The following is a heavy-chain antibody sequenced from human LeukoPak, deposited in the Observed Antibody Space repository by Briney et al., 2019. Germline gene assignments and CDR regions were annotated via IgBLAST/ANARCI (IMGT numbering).Heavy chain of an antibody. V-gene: IGHV5-51*01. CDR3: ARLDEDFYYDGSGYNF. J-gene: IGHJ4*02. Sequence: GESLKISCRASGYRFTNYRIAWVRQMPGRGLEWMGIIYPGDSETTYSPSFQGQVTISVDKAINPAYLQWRTLKTSDTAMYYCARLDEDFYYDGSGYNFWGQGTLVTVSS. D-gene: IGHD3-22*01. CDR2: IYPGDSET. CDR1: GYRFTNYR.